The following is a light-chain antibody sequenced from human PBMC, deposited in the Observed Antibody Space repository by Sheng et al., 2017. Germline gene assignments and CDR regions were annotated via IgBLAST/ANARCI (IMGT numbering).Light chain of an antibody. CDR3: QQYYSTLYT. V-gene: IGKV4-1*01. J-gene: IGKJ2*01. CDR1: QTVLYNSNNKNY. CDR2: WAS. Sequence: DIVMTQSPDSLVVSLGERATINCKSSQTVLYNSNNKNYLAWYQQKPGQPPKLLIYWASTRDSGVPDRFSGSGSGTDFTLTISSLQAEDVAVYYCQQYYSTLYTFGQGTKLEIK.